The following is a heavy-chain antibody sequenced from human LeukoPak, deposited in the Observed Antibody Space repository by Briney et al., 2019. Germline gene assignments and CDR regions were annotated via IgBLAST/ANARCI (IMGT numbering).Heavy chain of an antibody. Sequence: GGSLRLSCAASGFTFSSYSMNWVRQAPGKRLEWVSSISSSSSYIYYADSVKGRFTISRDNAKNSLYLQMNSLRAEDTAVYYCASHYYDSSGYYLQAFDYWGQGTLVTVSS. V-gene: IGHV3-21*01. CDR3: ASHYYDSSGYYLQAFDY. CDR2: ISSSSSYI. D-gene: IGHD3-22*01. CDR1: GFTFSSYS. J-gene: IGHJ4*02.